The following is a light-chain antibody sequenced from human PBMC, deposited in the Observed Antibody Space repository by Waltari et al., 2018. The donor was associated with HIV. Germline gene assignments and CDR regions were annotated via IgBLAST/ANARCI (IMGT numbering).Light chain of an antibody. V-gene: IGLV1-40*01. CDR3: QSYDSSLTMV. Sequence: QSVLTQPPSVSGATGQRVTISCTGGSPHIGAGTVVHWYQRLPGTAPKLLIFATIKRPSGVPDRFSGSSSGTSASLAITGLQAEDEADYYCQSYDSSLTMVFGGGTKVTVL. CDR1: SPHIGAGTV. J-gene: IGLJ2*01. CDR2: ATI.